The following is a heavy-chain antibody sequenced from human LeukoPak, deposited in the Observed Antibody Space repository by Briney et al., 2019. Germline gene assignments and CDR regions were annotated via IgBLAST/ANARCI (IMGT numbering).Heavy chain of an antibody. Sequence: SGGSLRLSCAASGFTFSAYNMNWVRRTPGKGLEWVSSITTSSSYMFYADSVRGRFTISRDNAENSLYLQMNSLRDEDTAVYYCARDPYSGGYGAYYYYYMDVWGKGTTVTVSS. J-gene: IGHJ6*03. D-gene: IGHD6-19*01. CDR2: ITTSSSYM. V-gene: IGHV3-21*01. CDR1: GFTFSAYN. CDR3: ARDPYSGGYGAYYYYYMDV.